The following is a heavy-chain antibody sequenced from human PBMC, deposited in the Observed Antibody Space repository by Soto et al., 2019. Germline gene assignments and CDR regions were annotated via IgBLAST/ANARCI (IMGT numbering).Heavy chain of an antibody. CDR3: ARGVGSSPPRY. Sequence: SETLSLTCTVSGGSISSYYWSWIRQPPGKGLEWIGYIYYSGSPYYNPSLRSRVTISADTSKNQISLKLTSPTAADTAVYYCARGVGSSPPRYWGRGTLVTVSS. CDR2: IYYSGSP. V-gene: IGHV4-59*01. CDR1: GGSISSYY. J-gene: IGHJ4*02. D-gene: IGHD1-26*01.